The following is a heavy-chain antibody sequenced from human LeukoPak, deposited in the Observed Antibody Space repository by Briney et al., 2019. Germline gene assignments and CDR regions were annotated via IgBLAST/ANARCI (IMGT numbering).Heavy chain of an antibody. CDR2: TYQRSKWYN. V-gene: IGHV6-1*01. J-gene: IGHJ4*02. Sequence: SQTLSLTCAISGDSVSSDSAAWNWIRQSPSRGLEWLGRTYQRSKWYNDYAVSVKSRITINPDISKNQFSLQLNSVTPEDTAVYYCARSPSPYSSGWYFDYWGQGTLVTVSS. CDR3: ARSPSPYSSGWYFDY. CDR1: GDSVSSDSAA. D-gene: IGHD6-19*01.